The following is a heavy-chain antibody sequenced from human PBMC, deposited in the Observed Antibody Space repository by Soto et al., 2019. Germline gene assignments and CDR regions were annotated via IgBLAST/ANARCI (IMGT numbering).Heavy chain of an antibody. CDR3: ATSLLLARRWAFDI. Sequence: QVQLQESGPGLVKRSGTLSLTCAVSGGSISSSNWWSWVRQPPGRGLEWVGEIFHSGSTNYNPSLKSRVSISVDKSKNQFSLKLSSVTAADTAVYYCATSLLLARRWAFDIWGQGTMITVSS. CDR1: GGSISSSNW. D-gene: IGHD3-10*01. V-gene: IGHV4-4*02. J-gene: IGHJ3*02. CDR2: IFHSGST.